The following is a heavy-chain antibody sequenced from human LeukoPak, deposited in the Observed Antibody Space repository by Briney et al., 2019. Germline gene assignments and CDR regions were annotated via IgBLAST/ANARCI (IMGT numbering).Heavy chain of an antibody. V-gene: IGHV3-48*03. CDR2: ISSSGSTI. J-gene: IGHJ4*02. CDR3: ARDGSGWYDY. CDR1: GFTFSSYE. Sequence: GGSVRLSCAASGFTFSSYEMNWVRQAPGKGLEWVSYISSSGSTIYSADSVKGRFTISRDNAKNSLYLQMNSLRAEDTAVYYCARDGSGWYDYWGQGILVTVSS. D-gene: IGHD6-19*01.